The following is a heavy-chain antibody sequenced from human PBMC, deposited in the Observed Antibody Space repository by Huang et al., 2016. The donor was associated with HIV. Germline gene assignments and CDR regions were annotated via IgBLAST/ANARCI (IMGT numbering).Heavy chain of an antibody. CDR1: GFKFSDYY. CDR2: ISNSGGAI. D-gene: IGHD6-13*01. J-gene: IGHJ3*01. Sequence: QVHLVESGGGLVKPGGSLRVSCAASGFKFSDYYMSWIRQSPGKGLAGVSYISNSGGAIYYADSVKGRFTISRDNAKNSLNLQMNNLRADDTGIYFCARAGLAAAGAFDDWGPGTQITVSS. CDR3: ARAGLAAAGAFDD. V-gene: IGHV3-11*01.